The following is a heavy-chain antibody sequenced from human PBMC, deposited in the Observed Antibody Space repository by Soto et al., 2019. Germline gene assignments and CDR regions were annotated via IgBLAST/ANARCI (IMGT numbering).Heavy chain of an antibody. CDR1: GFTFRSYG. CDR3: AKEATPKVGHYFDY. V-gene: IGHV3-30*18. Sequence: QVQLVESGGGVVQPGTSLRLSCAASGFTFRSYGMQWLRQAPGKGLEWVAVISYDGKVKYYADSVKGRFTISRDNSKNTLYLQMDSLRPEDTAVYYCAKEATPKVGHYFDYWGQGTLGTVSS. J-gene: IGHJ4*02. CDR2: ISYDGKVK.